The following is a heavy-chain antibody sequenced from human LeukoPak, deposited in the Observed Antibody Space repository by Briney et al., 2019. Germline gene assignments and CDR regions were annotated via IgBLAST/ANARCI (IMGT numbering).Heavy chain of an antibody. D-gene: IGHD3-22*01. CDR3: AKGGRGYYDSSGYYFMDY. Sequence: TRGSLRLSCAASGFTFSNYAMSWVRQGPGKGLEWVSAVTGSGGSTYYADSVKGRFTISRDNSKNTLYLQMNSLRVEDTAVYYCAKGGRGYYDSSGYYFMDYWGQGTLVTVSS. CDR1: GFTFSNYA. V-gene: IGHV3-23*01. J-gene: IGHJ4*02. CDR2: VTGSGGST.